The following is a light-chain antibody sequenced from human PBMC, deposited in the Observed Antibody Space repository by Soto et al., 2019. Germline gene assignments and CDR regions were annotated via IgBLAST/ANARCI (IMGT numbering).Light chain of an antibody. CDR3: HQYNDWSMWT. Sequence: EIVMTQSPATLSVSPGERVTLSCRASQSAGSKLGWYQQKPGQAPRLLIYDASTRATGVPARFSGSGSGTEFTLTISSLQSEDFAVYFCHQYNDWSMWTFGQGTKVEIK. CDR1: QSAGSK. CDR2: DAS. J-gene: IGKJ1*01. V-gene: IGKV3-15*01.